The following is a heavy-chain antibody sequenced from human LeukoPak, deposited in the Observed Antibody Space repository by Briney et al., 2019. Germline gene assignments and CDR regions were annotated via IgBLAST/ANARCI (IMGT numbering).Heavy chain of an antibody. J-gene: IGHJ4*02. V-gene: IGHV1-69*04. Sequence: SVKVSCKASGGTFSSYAISWVRQAPGQGLEWMGRIIPIPGIANYAQKFQGRVTITADKSTSTAYMELSSLRSEDTAVYYCAREPYYDILTGSSYYFDYWGQGTLVTVSS. CDR1: GGTFSSYA. CDR2: IIPIPGIA. CDR3: AREPYYDILTGSSYYFDY. D-gene: IGHD3-9*01.